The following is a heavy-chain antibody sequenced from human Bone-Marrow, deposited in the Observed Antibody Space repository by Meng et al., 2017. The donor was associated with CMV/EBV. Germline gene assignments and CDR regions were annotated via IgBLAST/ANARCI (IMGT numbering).Heavy chain of an antibody. CDR1: GGSISSGGYY. J-gene: IGHJ2*01. Sequence: SGTLSLTCTVSGGSISSGGYYWSWIRQHPGKGLEWIGYIYNSGSTNYNPSLKSRLTISVDTSEKQFSLKPSSVTAADTAVYYCAIMFDGWYFDLWGRGTLVTVSS. CDR3: AIMFDGWYFDL. CDR2: IYNSGST. D-gene: IGHD3-10*02. V-gene: IGHV4-31*03.